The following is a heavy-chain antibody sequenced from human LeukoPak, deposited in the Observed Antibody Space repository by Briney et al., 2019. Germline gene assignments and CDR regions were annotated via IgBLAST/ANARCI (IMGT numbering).Heavy chain of an antibody. V-gene: IGHV4-30-4*08. Sequence: SETLSLTCTVSGGSISSGDYYWSWIRQPPGKGLEWIGYIYYSGSTYYNPSLKSRVTISVDTSKNQFSLKLSSVTAADTDVYYCARDRNRRLEGPLSVVAYDIWGQGTMVTVSS. CDR2: IYYSGST. J-gene: IGHJ3*02. CDR3: ARDRNRRLEGPLSVVAYDI. CDR1: GGSISSGDYY. D-gene: IGHD1-14*01.